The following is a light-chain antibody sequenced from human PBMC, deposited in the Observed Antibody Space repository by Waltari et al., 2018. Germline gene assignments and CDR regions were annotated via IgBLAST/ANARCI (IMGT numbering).Light chain of an antibody. J-gene: IGKJ1*01. Sequence: DIQMTQSPSSLSASVGDRFTITCRASQSVRTYLNWYQQKPGKAPTLLIYAASSLQSAVPSRFSGSGSGTDFTLTISSLQPEDFATYYCQQSYSTLWTFGQGTKVEIK. CDR1: QSVRTY. CDR3: QQSYSTLWT. V-gene: IGKV1-39*01. CDR2: AAS.